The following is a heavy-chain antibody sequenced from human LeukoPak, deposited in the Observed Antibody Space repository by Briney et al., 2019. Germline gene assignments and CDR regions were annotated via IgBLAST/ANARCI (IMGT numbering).Heavy chain of an antibody. J-gene: IGHJ4*02. CDR3: AREGPRGNSQFDY. CDR2: IWYDGSNK. CDR1: GFTFSSYG. D-gene: IGHD2/OR15-2a*01. Sequence: GRSLRLSCAASGFTFSSYGMHWVRQAPGKGLEWVALIWYDGSNKYYTDSVKGRLTISRDNSKNTLYLQMDSLRAEDTAIYYCAREGPRGNSQFDYWGQGTLVTVSS. V-gene: IGHV3-33*01.